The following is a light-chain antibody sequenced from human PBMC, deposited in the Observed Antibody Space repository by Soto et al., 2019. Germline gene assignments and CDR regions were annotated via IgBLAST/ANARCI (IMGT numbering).Light chain of an antibody. CDR3: CSYAGSYTLV. CDR2: DVS. J-gene: IGLJ2*01. Sequence: QSALTKPRSVSGSPGQSVTISCTGTSSDVGGYNYVSWYQQHPGKAPKLMIYDVSKRPSGVPDRFSGSTSGNTASLTISGLQAEYEADYYCCSYAGSYTLVFGGGTKLTVL. V-gene: IGLV2-11*01. CDR1: SSDVGGYNY.